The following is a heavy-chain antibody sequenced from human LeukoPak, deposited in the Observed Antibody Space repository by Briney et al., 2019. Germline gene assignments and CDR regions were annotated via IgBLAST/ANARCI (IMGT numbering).Heavy chain of an antibody. Sequence: GGSLRLSCAVSGFTFSDYYMSWIRQVPGKGLEWVSYISSRGSTIYYADSVKGRFTISRDNAKNSLYLQMNSLRGEDTAVYYCVRGAGTGWRFDYWGQGTLVTVSS. D-gene: IGHD6-19*01. V-gene: IGHV3-11*01. CDR3: VRGAGTGWRFDY. CDR1: GFTFSDYY. J-gene: IGHJ4*02. CDR2: ISSRGSTI.